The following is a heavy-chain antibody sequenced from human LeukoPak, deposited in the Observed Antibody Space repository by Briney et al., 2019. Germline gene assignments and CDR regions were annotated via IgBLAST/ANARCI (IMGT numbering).Heavy chain of an antibody. CDR3: ARVSMVPGAFDY. CDR1: GGSIGSYY. CDR2: IYSGETT. J-gene: IGHJ4*02. D-gene: IGHD3-10*01. V-gene: IGHV4-4*07. Sequence: SETLSLTCTVSGGSIGSYYWSWIRQPAGKGLEWIGRIYSGETTTYNPSLKSRVTMSVDTPKNQFSLKLSSVTAADTAVYYCARVSMVPGAFDYWGQGTLVTVSS.